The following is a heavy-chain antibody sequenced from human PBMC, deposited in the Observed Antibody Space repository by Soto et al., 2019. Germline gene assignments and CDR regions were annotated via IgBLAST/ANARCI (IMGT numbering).Heavy chain of an antibody. CDR3: SLGTWSAETFDI. Sequence: QVQLVQSGAEVKKPGSSVKVSCKASRGTFSTYTVVWVRQAPGQGLEWVGRILPMLDITNSAQSFQGRVTMTADKSTNTAYLELTRLRSEDTAVYFCSLGTWSAETFDIWGRGTMVTVSS. CDR2: ILPMLDIT. J-gene: IGHJ3*02. D-gene: IGHD3-3*01. V-gene: IGHV1-69*02. CDR1: RGTFSTYT.